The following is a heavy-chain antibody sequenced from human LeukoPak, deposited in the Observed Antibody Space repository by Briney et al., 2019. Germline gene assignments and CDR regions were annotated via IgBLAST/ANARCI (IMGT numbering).Heavy chain of an antibody. D-gene: IGHD1-1*01. CDR1: GYTFTTYG. CDR3: ARKSYDAGDGFDI. Sequence: ASVKVSCKASGYTFTTYGITWVRQAPGQGLEWLGWISAYNGNTYYAQKLQGRVTMTTDTSTSTAYMELRSLRSDVTAVYYCARKSYDAGDGFDIWGQGTMVTVSS. V-gene: IGHV1-18*01. CDR2: ISAYNGNT. J-gene: IGHJ3*02.